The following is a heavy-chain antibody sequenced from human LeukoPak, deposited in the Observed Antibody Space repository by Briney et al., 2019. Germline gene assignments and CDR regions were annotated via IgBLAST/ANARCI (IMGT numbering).Heavy chain of an antibody. CDR2: INPNSGAA. V-gene: IGHV1-2*02. CDR1: GYTFTGYY. CDR3: ARAQYLTAPAGTFANS. D-gene: IGHD6-13*01. Sequence: ASVKVSCKASGYTFTGYYMHWVRRAPGQEFELMGWINPNSGAAHYTQSFQGRVTMTRDTSLSTAYLQLNSLTSDDAAMYYCARAQYLTAPAGTFANSWGQGTLVTVSS. J-gene: IGHJ4*02.